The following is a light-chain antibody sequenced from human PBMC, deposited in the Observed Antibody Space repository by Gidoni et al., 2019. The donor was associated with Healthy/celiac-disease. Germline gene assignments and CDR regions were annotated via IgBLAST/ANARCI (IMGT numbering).Light chain of an antibody. Sequence: DIVMTQSPLSLPVTPGEPASILCRSSQSLLHSNGYNYLDWYLQKPGQSPQLLIFLGSNRAAGVPDRCSGSGSGTDFTLKISRVEAEDVGVYYCMQALQTPPAFGQGTKVEIK. CDR1: QSLLHSNGYNY. J-gene: IGKJ1*01. CDR3: MQALQTPPA. V-gene: IGKV2-28*01. CDR2: LGS.